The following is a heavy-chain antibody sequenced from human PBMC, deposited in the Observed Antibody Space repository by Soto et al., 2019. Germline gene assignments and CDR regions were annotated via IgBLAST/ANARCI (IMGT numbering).Heavy chain of an antibody. CDR2: INAGNGNT. CDR1: GYTFTGYA. V-gene: IGHV1-3*01. CDR3: ARGLNGYLHYFDY. Sequence: DSVKVSCKASGYTFTGYAMHWVRQAPGQRLEWMGWINAGNGNTKYSQKFQGRVTITRDTSASTAYMELSSLRSEDTAVYYCARGLNGYLHYFDYWGQGTPVTVSS. D-gene: IGHD5-18*01. J-gene: IGHJ4*02.